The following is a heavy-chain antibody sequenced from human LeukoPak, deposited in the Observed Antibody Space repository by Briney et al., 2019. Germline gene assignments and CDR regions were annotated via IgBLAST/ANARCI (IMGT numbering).Heavy chain of an antibody. CDR2: ICYSGSP. Sequence: SETLSLPCSVSGGSISSTNYFWRSIRQPPGKGVEWIGSICYSGSPYYHPALKSQLTICVHTSKNQFSLKLRSVGAADTGVYYCARGSYSGYDYGSWGQGTLVTVS. J-gene: IGHJ5*02. CDR1: GGSISSTNYF. CDR3: ARGSYSGYDYGS. V-gene: IGHV4-39*07. D-gene: IGHD5-12*01.